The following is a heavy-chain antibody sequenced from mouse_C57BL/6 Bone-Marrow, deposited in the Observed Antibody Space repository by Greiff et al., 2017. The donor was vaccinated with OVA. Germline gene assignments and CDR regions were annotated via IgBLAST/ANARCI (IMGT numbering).Heavy chain of an antibody. CDR3: ARRGQLGLYYFDY. D-gene: IGHD4-1*02. CDR1: GYTFTSYG. CDR2: IYPRSGNT. Sequence: QVQLQQSGAELARPGASVKLSCKASGYTFTSYGLSWVKQRTGQGLEWIGEIYPRSGNTYYNEKFKGKATLTADKSSSTAYMELRSLTSEDSAVYFCARRGQLGLYYFDYWGQGTTLTVSS. V-gene: IGHV1-81*01. J-gene: IGHJ2*01.